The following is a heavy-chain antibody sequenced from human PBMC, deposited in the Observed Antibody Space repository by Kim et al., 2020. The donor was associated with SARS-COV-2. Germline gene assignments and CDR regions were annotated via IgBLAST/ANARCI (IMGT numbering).Heavy chain of an antibody. CDR3: ARGSYYDSSGCDY. J-gene: IGHJ4*02. Sequence: YNPSLKSRVTISVDTSKTQFSLKLSSVTAADTAVYYCARGSYYDSSGCDYSGQGTLVTVSP. V-gene: IGHV4-59*09. D-gene: IGHD3-22*01.